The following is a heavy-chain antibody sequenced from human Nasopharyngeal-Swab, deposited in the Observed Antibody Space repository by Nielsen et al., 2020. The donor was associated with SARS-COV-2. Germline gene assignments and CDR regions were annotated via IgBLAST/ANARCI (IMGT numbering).Heavy chain of an antibody. CDR2: IWYDGSNK. Sequence: GASLKISCAASGFTFSSYGMHWVRQAPGKGLEWVAVIWYDGSNKYYADSVKGRFTISRDNSKNTLYLQMNSLRAEDTAVYYCARDSPGTDSSGYDDAFDIWGQGTRVTVSS. D-gene: IGHD3-22*01. CDR1: GFTFSSYG. CDR3: ARDSPGTDSSGYDDAFDI. V-gene: IGHV3-33*01. J-gene: IGHJ3*02.